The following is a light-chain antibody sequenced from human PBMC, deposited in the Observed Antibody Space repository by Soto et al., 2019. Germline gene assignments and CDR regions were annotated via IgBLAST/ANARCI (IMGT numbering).Light chain of an antibody. J-gene: IGLJ1*01. Sequence: QSVLTQPPSVSGAPGQRVTFSCTGSTSNIGAGYDVHWYQQLPGTSPKLLIFGNSNRPSGVPDRFSASRSGSSASLAITGHQAEDEADYYCQSYDSSLSGSYVFGSGTKVTVL. CDR2: GNS. CDR1: TSNIGAGYD. V-gene: IGLV1-40*01. CDR3: QSYDSSLSGSYV.